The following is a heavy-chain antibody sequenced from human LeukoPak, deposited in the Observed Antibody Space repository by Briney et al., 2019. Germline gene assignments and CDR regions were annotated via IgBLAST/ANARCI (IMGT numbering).Heavy chain of an antibody. CDR2: INPNSGGT. Sequence: ASVKVSCKTSGYTFTGYYMHWVRQAPGQGLEWMGWINPNSGGTNYAQKFQGRVTMTRDTSISTAYMELSRLRSDDTAVYYCARGTGEGYTYGRYYFDYWGQGTLVTVSS. D-gene: IGHD5-18*01. CDR1: GYTFTGYY. CDR3: ARGTGEGYTYGRYYFDY. J-gene: IGHJ4*02. V-gene: IGHV1-2*02.